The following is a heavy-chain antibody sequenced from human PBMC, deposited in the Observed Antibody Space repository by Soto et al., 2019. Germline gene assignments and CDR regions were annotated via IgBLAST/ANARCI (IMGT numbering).Heavy chain of an antibody. Sequence: QVQLVESGGGVVQPGRSLRLSCAASGFTFSSYGMHWVRQAPGKGLEWVAVISYDGSNEYYADSVKGRFTISRDNSKNTLYLQMNSLRAEDTAVYYCVGSYSSSWDYYYGMDVWGQGTTVTVSS. CDR3: VGSYSSSWDYYYGMDV. D-gene: IGHD6-13*01. CDR1: GFTFSSYG. J-gene: IGHJ6*02. V-gene: IGHV3-30*03. CDR2: ISYDGSNE.